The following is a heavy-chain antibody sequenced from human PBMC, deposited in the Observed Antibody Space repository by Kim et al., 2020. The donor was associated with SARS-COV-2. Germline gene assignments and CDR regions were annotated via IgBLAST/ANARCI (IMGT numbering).Heavy chain of an antibody. D-gene: IGHD2-2*01. V-gene: IGHV4-4*07. Sequence: SETLSLTCTVSGGSISSYYWSWIRQPAGKGLEWIGRIYTSGSTNYNPSLKSRVTMSVDTSKNQFSLKLGSVTAADTAVYYCARDLLYCSSTSCYGDAFDIWGQGTMVTVSS. CDR3: ARDLLYCSSTSCYGDAFDI. CDR2: IYTSGST. J-gene: IGHJ3*02. CDR1: GGSISSYY.